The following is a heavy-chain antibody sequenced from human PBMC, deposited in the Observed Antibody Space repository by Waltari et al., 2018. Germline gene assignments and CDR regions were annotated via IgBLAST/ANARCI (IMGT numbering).Heavy chain of an antibody. CDR2: ISSSSSTI. CDR1: GSTFSSYS. Sequence: EVQLVESGGGLVQPGGSLRPPCAASGSTFSSYSMNWVRQAPGKGLEWVSYISSSSSTIQYADSVKGRFTISRDNAKNSLYLQMNGLRAEDTAVYYCASGYNWNYDEHWGQGTLVTVSS. V-gene: IGHV3-48*04. J-gene: IGHJ1*01. CDR3: ASGYNWNYDEH. D-gene: IGHD1-7*01.